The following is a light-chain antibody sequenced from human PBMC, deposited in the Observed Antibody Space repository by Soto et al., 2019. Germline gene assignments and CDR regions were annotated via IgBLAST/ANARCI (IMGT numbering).Light chain of an antibody. CDR1: SSDVGGYDH. V-gene: IGLV2-8*01. CDR2: DVS. J-gene: IGLJ3*02. CDR3: SSFAGSNNVV. Sequence: QSVLTQPPSASGSPGQSVTISCAGTSSDVGGYDHVSWYQQHPGKAPKLMIYDVSKRPSGVPDRFSGSKSGNAASLTVSGLQTEDEADYYCSSFAGSNNVVFGGGTQLTAL.